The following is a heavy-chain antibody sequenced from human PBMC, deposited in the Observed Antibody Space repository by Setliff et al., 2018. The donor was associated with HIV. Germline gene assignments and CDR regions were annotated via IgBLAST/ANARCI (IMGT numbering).Heavy chain of an antibody. CDR2: ISSRGSTI. V-gene: IGHV3-48*04. Sequence: GESLKISCAASGFTFSAHGMHWVRQAPGKGLEWVSYISSRGSTIYYADSVKGRFTISRDNAKNSLYLQVNTLRAEDTAVYFCARSPYGDYGLDYWGQGTLVTVSS. J-gene: IGHJ4*02. D-gene: IGHD4-17*01. CDR1: GFTFSAHG. CDR3: ARSPYGDYGLDY.